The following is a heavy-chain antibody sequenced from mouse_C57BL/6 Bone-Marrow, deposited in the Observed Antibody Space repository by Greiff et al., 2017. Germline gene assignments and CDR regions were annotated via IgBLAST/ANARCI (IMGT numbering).Heavy chain of an antibody. CDR2: FYPGGGSI. V-gene: IGHV1-62-2*01. D-gene: IGHD2-3*01. Sequence: QVQLQQPGAELVKPGASVKLSCKASGYTFTEYTIHWVKQRPGQGLEWIGWFYPGGGSIKYNEKFKDKATLTVVKSSSTAYMELRRLTSEDSAVYLCARHVSWLLYAMDYWGRGTSVTVSS. J-gene: IGHJ4*01. CDR3: ARHVSWLLYAMDY. CDR1: GYTFTEYT.